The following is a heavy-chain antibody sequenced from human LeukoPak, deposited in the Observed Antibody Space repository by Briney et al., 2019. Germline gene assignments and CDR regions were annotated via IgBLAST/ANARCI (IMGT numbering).Heavy chain of an antibody. CDR2: IYYSGST. D-gene: IGHD3-3*01. CDR1: GGSISSSIYY. Sequence: SETLSLTCIVSGGSISSSIYYWSWIRQPPGKGLEWIGYIYYSGSTSYNPSLKSRVTISVDTSTNQFSLRLSSVTAADTAIYYCARQYDFWSGFHFDYWGQGTLVTVSS. CDR3: ARQYDFWSGFHFDY. V-gene: IGHV4-61*05. J-gene: IGHJ4*02.